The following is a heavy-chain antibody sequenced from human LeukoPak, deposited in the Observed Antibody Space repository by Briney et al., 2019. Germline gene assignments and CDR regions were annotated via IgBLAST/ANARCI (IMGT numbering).Heavy chain of an antibody. V-gene: IGHV3-30*03. CDR2: ISYDGSNK. CDR3: ASKRWLQSSFDY. CDR1: GFTFSSYW. Sequence: PGGSLRLSCAASGFTFSSYWMSWVRQAPGKGLEWVAVISYDGSNKYYADSVKGRFTISRDNAKNTVYLQMNSLRAEDTAVYYCASKRWLQSSFDYWGQGTLVTVSS. J-gene: IGHJ4*02. D-gene: IGHD5-24*01.